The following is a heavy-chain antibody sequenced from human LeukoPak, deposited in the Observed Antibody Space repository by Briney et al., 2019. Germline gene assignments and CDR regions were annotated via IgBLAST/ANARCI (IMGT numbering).Heavy chain of an antibody. CDR1: GFTFSSYD. Sequence: GGSLRLSCAASGFTFSSYDMNWVRQAPGEGLERVSFISSGGSTIYYADSVRGRFTISRDNAKNSLYLQMHSLRAEDTAAYYCAREGVRYYGMDVWGQGTTVTVSS. J-gene: IGHJ6*02. CDR2: ISSGGSTI. V-gene: IGHV3-48*03. CDR3: AREGVRYYGMDV.